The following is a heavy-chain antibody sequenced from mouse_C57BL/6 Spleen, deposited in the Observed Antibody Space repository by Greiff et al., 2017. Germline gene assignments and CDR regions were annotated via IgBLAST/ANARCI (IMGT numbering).Heavy chain of an antibody. CDR1: GYTFTSYW. Sequence: QVHVKQPGAELVMPGASVKLSCKASGYTFTSYWMHWVKQRPGQGLEWIGEIDPSDSYTNYNQKFKGKSTLTVDKSSSTAYMQLSSLTSEDSAVYYCARGVGAYFDYWGQGTTLTVSS. CDR3: ARGVGAYFDY. J-gene: IGHJ2*01. V-gene: IGHV1-69*01. CDR2: IDPSDSYT. D-gene: IGHD3-1*01.